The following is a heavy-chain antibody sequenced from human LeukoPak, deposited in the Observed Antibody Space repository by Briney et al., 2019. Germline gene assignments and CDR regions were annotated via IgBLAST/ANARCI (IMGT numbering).Heavy chain of an antibody. CDR3: ARPYYDILTGPSHFDY. CDR1: GYTFTSYY. CDR2: INPSGGST. D-gene: IGHD3-9*01. V-gene: IGHV1-46*01. J-gene: IGHJ4*02. Sequence: ASVKVSCTASGYTFTSYYMHWVRQAPGQGLEWMGIINPSGGSTSYAQKFQGRVTITRDTSTSTVYMELSSLRSEDTAVYYCARPYYDILTGPSHFDYWGQGTLVTVSS.